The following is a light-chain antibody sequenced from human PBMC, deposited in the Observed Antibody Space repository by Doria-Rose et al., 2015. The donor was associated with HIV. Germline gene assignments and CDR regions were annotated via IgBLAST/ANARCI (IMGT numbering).Light chain of an antibody. J-gene: IGKJ1*01. Sequence: VLTQSPGTLSLSPGERATPSCRASQSFCNTYLAWYQQKPGQAPSLLIYDGSTRATGIPDRFSASGSGTDFTLTINRLEPEDFALYYCHQYGTSWTFGQGTKVEI. CDR1: QSFCNTY. CDR3: HQYGTSWT. V-gene: IGKV3-20*01. CDR2: DGS.